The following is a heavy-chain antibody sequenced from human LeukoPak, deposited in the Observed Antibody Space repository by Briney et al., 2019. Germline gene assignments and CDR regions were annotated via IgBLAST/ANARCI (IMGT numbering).Heavy chain of an antibody. CDR2: ISSNGGST. CDR3: ARGTYQSYYYDSSGYYRWYFDY. D-gene: IGHD3-22*01. J-gene: IGHJ4*02. V-gene: IGHV3-64*01. CDR1: GFTFSSYA. Sequence: GGSLRLSCAASGFTFSSYAMHWVRQAPGKGLEYVSAISSNGGSTCYANSVKGRFTISRDNSKNTLYLQMGSLRAEDMAVYYCARGTYQSYYYDSSGYYRWYFDYWGQGTLVTVSS.